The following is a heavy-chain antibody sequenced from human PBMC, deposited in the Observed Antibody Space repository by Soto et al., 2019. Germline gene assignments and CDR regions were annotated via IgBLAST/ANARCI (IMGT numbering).Heavy chain of an antibody. CDR2: ISWNSGGST. CDR3: AKGWSFMDIVVVPAARRRENYYYYGMDV. V-gene: IGHV3-23*04. Sequence: EVQLVESGGGLVQPGRSLRLSCAASGFTFDDYAMHWVRQAPGKGLEWVSGISWNSGGSTYYADSVKGRFTISRDNSKNTLYLQMNSLRAEDTAVYYCAKGWSFMDIVVVPAARRRENYYYYGMDVWGQGTTVTVSS. D-gene: IGHD2-2*03. CDR1: GFTFDDYA. J-gene: IGHJ6*02.